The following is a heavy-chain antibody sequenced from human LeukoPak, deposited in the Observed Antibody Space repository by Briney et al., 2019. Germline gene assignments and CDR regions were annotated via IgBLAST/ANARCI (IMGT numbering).Heavy chain of an antibody. J-gene: IGHJ4*02. D-gene: IGHD3-22*01. V-gene: IGHV3-74*01. Sequence: GGSLRLSWAASGXTFSSYWMHWVRQAPGKGLVWVSRINSDGSSTSYADSVKGRFTISRDNAKNTLYLQMNSLRAEDTAMYYCVRQYSYDSSGYYSCDYWGQGTLVTVSS. CDR3: VRQYSYDSSGYYSCDY. CDR1: GXTFSSYW. CDR2: INSDGSST.